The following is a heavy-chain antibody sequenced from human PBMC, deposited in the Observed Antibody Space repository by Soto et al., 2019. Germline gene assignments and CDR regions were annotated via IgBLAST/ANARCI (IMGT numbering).Heavy chain of an antibody. V-gene: IGHV3-30*18. CDR3: VKDRTADYAFDI. Sequence: QVQLVESGGDMVQPGRSLRLSCAASGFTFSSSEMYWVRQAPGKGLEWLTFISRDGSRKYYADSVKGRFTISRDNSKDTLYVQMNSLRAEDTDVYYCVKDRTADYAFDICGQGTMVTVSS. CDR2: ISRDGSRK. D-gene: IGHD4-17*01. CDR1: GFTFSSSE. J-gene: IGHJ3*02.